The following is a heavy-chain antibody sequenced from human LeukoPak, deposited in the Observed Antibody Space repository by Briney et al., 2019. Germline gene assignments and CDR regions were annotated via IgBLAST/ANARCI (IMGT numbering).Heavy chain of an antibody. V-gene: IGHV3-7*03. CDR3: AGGSGWYGGY. J-gene: IGHJ4*02. CDR2: IKQDGSEK. CDR1: GLTLSNYW. D-gene: IGHD6-19*01. Sequence: GGSLKLSCTASGLTLSNYWMIWVRQAPGKGLQWVAKIKQDGSEKYYVDSVKGRFTISRDNAENSLYLQMNSLRVEDTAVYYCAGGSGWYGGYWGQGTLVTVSS.